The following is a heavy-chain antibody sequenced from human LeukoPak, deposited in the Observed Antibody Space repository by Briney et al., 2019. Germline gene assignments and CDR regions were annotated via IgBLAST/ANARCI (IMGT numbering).Heavy chain of an antibody. CDR2: IIPILGIA. CDR3: ARRGIGVAMIVDC. Sequence: ASVKVSCKACGGTFSSYAISWVRQAPGQRLEWMGRIIPILGIANYAQKFQGRVTITADKSTSTAYMELSSLRSEDTAVYYCARRGIGVAMIVDCWGQGTLVTVSS. J-gene: IGHJ4*02. V-gene: IGHV1-69*04. CDR1: GGTFSSYA. D-gene: IGHD6-19*01.